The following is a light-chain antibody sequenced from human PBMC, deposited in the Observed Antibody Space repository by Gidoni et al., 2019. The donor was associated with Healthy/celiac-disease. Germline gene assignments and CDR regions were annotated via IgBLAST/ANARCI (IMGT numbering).Light chain of an antibody. Sequence: QSVLTQPPSASGTPGQRVTISCSGSSSNIGSNTVNWYQQLPGTAPKLLIYSNNQRPSGVLDRFSGSKSGTSASLAISGLQSEDEADYYWAAWDDSLNGWVFGGGTKLTVL. CDR2: SNN. V-gene: IGLV1-44*01. J-gene: IGLJ3*02. CDR3: AAWDDSLNGWV. CDR1: SSNIGSNT.